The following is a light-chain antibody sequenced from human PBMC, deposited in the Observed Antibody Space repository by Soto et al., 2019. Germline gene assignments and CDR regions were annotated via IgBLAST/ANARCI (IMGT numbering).Light chain of an antibody. J-gene: IGKJ1*01. CDR2: GAS. CDR3: QQYGSSPWT. Sequence: EIVMTHSPATLSVSPGERATLSFRASQSVSSNLAWYQQKPGQAPRLLIYGASSRATGIPDRFSGSGSGTDFTLTISRLEPEDFAVYYCQQYGSSPWTFGQGTKVDIK. CDR1: QSVSSN. V-gene: IGKV3-20*01.